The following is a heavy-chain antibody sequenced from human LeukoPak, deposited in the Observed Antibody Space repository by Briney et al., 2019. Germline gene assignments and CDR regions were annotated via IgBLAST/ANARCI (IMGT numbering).Heavy chain of an antibody. Sequence: GGSLRLSSAASGFTFSDSAIHWVRPAPAKGVEWVGRIRSKTDNYATEYGASMKGTFTISRDDSKNTASLQMNSLKVEDTATYYCASPSDGDFWSGYLTYWGQGTVVTVSS. CDR1: GFTFSDSA. D-gene: IGHD3-3*01. V-gene: IGHV3-73*01. CDR2: IRSKTDNYAT. J-gene: IGHJ4*02. CDR3: ASPSDGDFWSGYLTY.